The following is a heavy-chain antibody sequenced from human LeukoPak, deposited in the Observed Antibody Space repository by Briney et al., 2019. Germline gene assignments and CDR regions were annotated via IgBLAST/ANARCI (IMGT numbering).Heavy chain of an antibody. Sequence: SETLSLTCAVYGGSFSGYYWSWIRQPPGKGLEWIGEINHSGSTNYNPSLKSRVTISVDTSKNQFSLKLSSVTAADTAVYYCARQVRDSSPGLYFDYWGQGTLATVSS. J-gene: IGHJ4*02. CDR2: INHSGST. CDR3: ARQVRDSSPGLYFDY. V-gene: IGHV4-34*01. D-gene: IGHD3-22*01. CDR1: GGSFSGYY.